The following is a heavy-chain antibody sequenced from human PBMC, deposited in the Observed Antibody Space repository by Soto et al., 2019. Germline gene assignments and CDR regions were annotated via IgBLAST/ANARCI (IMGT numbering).Heavy chain of an antibody. CDR2: ISAYNDNT. Sequence: QVQLVQSGAEVKKPGASVKVSCKASGYTFSDYGATWVRQAPGQGLEWVGWISAYNDNTNYAQRLQGRVTMTTDTSTSTVYMELRSPKSDATAVYYRGRTLGGVPEVYWGQGTLVTVSS. J-gene: IGHJ4*02. CDR1: GYTFSDYG. CDR3: GRTLGGVPEVY. V-gene: IGHV1-18*01. D-gene: IGHD3-16*01.